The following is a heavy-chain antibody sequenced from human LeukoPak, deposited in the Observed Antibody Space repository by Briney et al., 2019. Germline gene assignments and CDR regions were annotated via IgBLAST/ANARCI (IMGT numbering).Heavy chain of an antibody. CDR3: ARVGAVASDALDI. J-gene: IGHJ3*02. Sequence: ASVKVSCKASGYTFTGYYMHWVRQAPGQGLESMGRINPNSGGTNYAQKFQGRVTMTRDTSISTAYMELSRLRSDDTAVYYCARVGAVASDALDIWGQGTMVTVSS. CDR1: GYTFTGYY. CDR2: INPNSGGT. D-gene: IGHD6-19*01. V-gene: IGHV1-2*06.